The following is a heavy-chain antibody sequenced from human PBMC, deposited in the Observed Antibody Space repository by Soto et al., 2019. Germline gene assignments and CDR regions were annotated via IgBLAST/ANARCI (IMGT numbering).Heavy chain of an antibody. Sequence: GGSLRLSCAASGFAFSSYGMHWVRQAPGKGLEWVAVISYDGSNKYYADSVKGRFTISRDNSKNTLYLQMSSLRAEDTAVYYCAKVFDSALIEKLHLVPAAMSDSVAGNFDYWGQGTLVTVSS. CDR3: AKVFDSALIEKLHLVPAAMSDSVAGNFDY. CDR2: ISYDGSNK. J-gene: IGHJ4*02. D-gene: IGHD2-2*01. V-gene: IGHV3-30*18. CDR1: GFAFSSYG.